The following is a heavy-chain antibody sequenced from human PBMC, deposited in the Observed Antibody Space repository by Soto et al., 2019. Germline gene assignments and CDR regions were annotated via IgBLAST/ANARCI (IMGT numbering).Heavy chain of an antibody. CDR2: IDQSGGT. V-gene: IGHV4-34*01. Sequence: QVQLQQWGAGLLKASETLSLTCAVVGDSLRGQSWNWIRQSPGKGLEWIGEIDQSGGTNYNPSLKSRAIISDDTSKNQFPLTLTSVTAADTAVYYCAREDSYGWSGESLDVWGQGTTVTVSS. CDR1: GDSLRGQS. CDR3: AREDSYGWSGESLDV. J-gene: IGHJ6*02. D-gene: IGHD6-19*01.